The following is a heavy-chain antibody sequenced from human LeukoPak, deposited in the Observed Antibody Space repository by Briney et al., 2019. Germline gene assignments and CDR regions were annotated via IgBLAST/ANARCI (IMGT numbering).Heavy chain of an antibody. CDR1: GFTFSSYG. CDR3: ARDAILYSSSFGDFDY. V-gene: IGHV3-30*02. Sequence: GGSLRLSCAASGFTFSSYGMHWVRQAPGKGLEWVAFIRYDGSNKYYADSVKGRFTISRDNSKNTLYLHMSSLRPDDTSVYYCARDAILYSSSFGDFDYWGQGTLVTVSS. CDR2: IRYDGSNK. J-gene: IGHJ4*02. D-gene: IGHD6-6*01.